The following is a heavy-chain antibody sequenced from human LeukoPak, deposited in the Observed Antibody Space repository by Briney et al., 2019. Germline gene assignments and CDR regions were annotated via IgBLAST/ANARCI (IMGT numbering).Heavy chain of an antibody. J-gene: IGHJ5*02. D-gene: IGHD2-15*01. Sequence: ASVKVSCKASGYTFTSYGISWVRQAPGQGLEWMGWISAYNGNTNYAQKLQGRVTMTKDTSTSTAYMELRSLRSDDTAVYYCARDVVAATSNWFDPWGQGTLVTASP. CDR3: ARDVVAATSNWFDP. V-gene: IGHV1-18*01. CDR2: ISAYNGNT. CDR1: GYTFTSYG.